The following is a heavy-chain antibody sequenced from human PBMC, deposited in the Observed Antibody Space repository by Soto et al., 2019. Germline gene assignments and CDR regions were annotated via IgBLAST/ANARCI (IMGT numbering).Heavy chain of an antibody. CDR1: GYTFTSYG. D-gene: IGHD5-12*01. J-gene: IGHJ6*02. V-gene: IGHV1-18*01. Sequence: AASVKVSCKASGYTFTSYGISWVRQAPGQGLEWMGWISAYNGNTNYAQKLQGRVTMTTDTSTSTAYMELRSLRSDDTAVYYCARDRIVATIRYYYGMDVWGQGTTVTVSS. CDR3: ARDRIVATIRYYYGMDV. CDR2: ISAYNGNT.